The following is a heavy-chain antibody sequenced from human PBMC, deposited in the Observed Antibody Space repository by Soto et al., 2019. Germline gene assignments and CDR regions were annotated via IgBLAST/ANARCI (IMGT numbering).Heavy chain of an antibody. V-gene: IGHV3-33*01. Sequence: PGGSLRLSCAASGFIFSSYGMHWVRQAPGKGLEWVAVIWYDGSNKYYADSVKGRFTISRDNSKNTLYLQMNSLRAEDTAVYYCARPLRDLDYYYYGMDVWGQGTTVTVSS. J-gene: IGHJ6*02. CDR1: GFIFSSYG. CDR2: IWYDGSNK. D-gene: IGHD3-10*01. CDR3: ARPLRDLDYYYYGMDV.